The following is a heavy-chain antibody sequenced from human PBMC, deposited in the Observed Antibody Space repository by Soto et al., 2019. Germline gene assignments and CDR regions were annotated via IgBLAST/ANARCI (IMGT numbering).Heavy chain of an antibody. J-gene: IGHJ3*02. CDR2: IWYDGSNK. D-gene: IGHD6-13*01. CDR3: ARDGQAAAAYAFDI. V-gene: IGHV3-33*01. CDR1: GFTFSSHG. Sequence: QVQLVESGGGVVQPGRSLRLSCAASGFTFSSHGMHWVRQAPGKGLEWVAFIWYDGSNKYYADSVKGRFTISRDNSENTLYLQMNSLRAEDTAGYYCARDGQAAAAYAFDIWGQGTMVTVSS.